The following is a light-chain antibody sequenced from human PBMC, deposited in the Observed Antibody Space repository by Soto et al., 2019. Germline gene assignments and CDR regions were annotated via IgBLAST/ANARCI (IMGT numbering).Light chain of an antibody. CDR2: EVT. CDR1: TGDIGAFSY. Sequence: QCSLAQTPYASGSSGQSLTISCTGTTGDIGAFSYVSWYQQRPGKAPKLIIYEVTRRPSGVPDRIFASKSDTTASLTVSGLQAEDEADYYCSSFAGTNSFVFGTGTKVTVL. V-gene: IGLV2-8*01. J-gene: IGLJ1*01. CDR3: SSFAGTNSFV.